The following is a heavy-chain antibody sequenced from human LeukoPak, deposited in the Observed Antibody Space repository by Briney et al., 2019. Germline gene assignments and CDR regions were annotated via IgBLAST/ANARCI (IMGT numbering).Heavy chain of an antibody. J-gene: IGHJ4*02. D-gene: IGHD2-15*01. CDR2: INPNSGGT. V-gene: IGHV1-2*02. CDR3: ARAGYCSGGSCYSGY. Sequence: ASVKVSCKASGYTFTGYYMHWVRQAPGQGLEWMGWINPNSGGTNYAQKFQGRVTMTRDTSISTAYMELSRLRSDDTDVYYCARAGYCSGGSCYSGYWGQGTLVTVSS. CDR1: GYTFTGYY.